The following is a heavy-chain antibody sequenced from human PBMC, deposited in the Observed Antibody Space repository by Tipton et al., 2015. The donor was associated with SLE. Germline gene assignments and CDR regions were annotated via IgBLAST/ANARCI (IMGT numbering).Heavy chain of an antibody. CDR3: AREELGGMDV. V-gene: IGHV4-61*10. D-gene: IGHD1-26*01. Sequence: TLSLTCTVFGDSISSGTYYWSWIRQPAGKGLEWIGYIYDSGNTNYNPSLRSRVTISVDTSKNQFSLKLRSVTAADTAVYYCAREELGGMDVWGQGTTVTVSS. J-gene: IGHJ6*02. CDR1: GDSISSGTYY. CDR2: IYDSGNT.